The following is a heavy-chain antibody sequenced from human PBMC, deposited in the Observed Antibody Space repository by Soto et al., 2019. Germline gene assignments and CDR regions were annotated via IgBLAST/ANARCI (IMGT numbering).Heavy chain of an antibody. CDR3: AKAEAQLWSSSSFDY. Sequence: QVQLVESGGGVVQPGRSLRLSCAASGFTFSSYGMQWVRQAPGKGLEWVAVISYDGSNKYYADSVKGRFTMSRDNSKNTLYLQMNSLRAEDTAVYYCAKAEAQLWSSSSFDYWGQGTLVTVSS. V-gene: IGHV3-30*18. CDR1: GFTFSSYG. J-gene: IGHJ4*02. D-gene: IGHD5-18*01. CDR2: ISYDGSNK.